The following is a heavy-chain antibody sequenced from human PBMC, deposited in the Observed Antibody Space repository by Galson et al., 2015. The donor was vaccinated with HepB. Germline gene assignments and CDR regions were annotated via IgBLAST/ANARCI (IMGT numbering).Heavy chain of an antibody. D-gene: IGHD2-2*02. CDR1: GVRREHNA. V-gene: IGHV3-9*01. CDR3: AKDMGQLLYSYYYYGMDV. Sequence: SLRPAGAGAGVRREHNAMHWGRQAPGEGQEWVSGCSWNSGTIGYADSVKGRFTISRDNAKTSLNRQRNSLRAEDTALYYCAKDMGQLLYSYYYYGMDVWGQGTTVIVSS. CDR2: CSWNSGTI. J-gene: IGHJ6*02.